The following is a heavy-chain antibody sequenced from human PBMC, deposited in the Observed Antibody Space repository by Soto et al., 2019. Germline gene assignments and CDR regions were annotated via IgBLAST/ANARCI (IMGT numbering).Heavy chain of an antibody. CDR3: ARDISMSTMTNHYFDY. J-gene: IGHJ4*02. D-gene: IGHD3-22*01. V-gene: IGHV4-59*01. CDR1: GGSISSYY. CDR2: IYYSGST. Sequence: SETLSLTCTVSGGSISSYYWSWIRQPPGKGLEWIGYIYYSGSTNYNPSLKSRVTISVDTSKNQSSLKLRSVTAEDTAVYYCARDISMSTMTNHYFDYWCQGNLVTVS.